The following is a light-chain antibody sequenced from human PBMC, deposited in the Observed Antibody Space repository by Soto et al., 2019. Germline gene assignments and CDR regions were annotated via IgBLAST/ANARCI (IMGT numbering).Light chain of an antibody. CDR3: QQRSNWPPYT. CDR1: QSVSSY. V-gene: IGKV3-11*01. CDR2: DAS. Sequence: EIVLTQSPATLSLSPGERATLSCRASQSVSSYLAWYQQKPGQAPRLLIYDASNRATGIPARFSGSGSGTDFTPTISSLEPEDLAVYYCQQRSNWPPYTFGQGTKLEIK. J-gene: IGKJ2*01.